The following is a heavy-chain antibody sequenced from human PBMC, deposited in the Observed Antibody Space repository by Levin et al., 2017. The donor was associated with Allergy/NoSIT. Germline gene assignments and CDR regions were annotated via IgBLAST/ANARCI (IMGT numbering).Heavy chain of an antibody. D-gene: IGHD5-18*01. Sequence: KISCKASGGTFSSYTINWVRQAPGQGLEWMGRIIPILGIANYTQKFQVRVTITADKSTSTAYMELSSLRSEDTAVYYCAKEYTYGYIYYYYYMDVWGQGTTVTVSS. V-gene: IGHV1-69*04. J-gene: IGHJ6*03. CDR1: GGTFSSYT. CDR2: IIPILGIA. CDR3: AKEYTYGYIYYYYYMDV.